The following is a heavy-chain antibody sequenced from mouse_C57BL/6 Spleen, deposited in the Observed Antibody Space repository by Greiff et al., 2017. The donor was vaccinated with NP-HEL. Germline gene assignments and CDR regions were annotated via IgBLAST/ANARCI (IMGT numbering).Heavy chain of an antibody. CDR1: GFTFSSYG. V-gene: IGHV5-6*01. J-gene: IGHJ1*03. CDR3: ARGGAVVAPYWYFDV. D-gene: IGHD1-1*01. Sequence: EVMLVESGGDLVKPGGSLKLSCAASGFTFSSYGMSWVRQTPDKRLEWVATISSGGSYTYYPDSVKGRFTISRDNAKNTLYLQMSSLKSEDTAMYYCARGGAVVAPYWYFDVWGTGTTVTVSS. CDR2: ISSGGSYT.